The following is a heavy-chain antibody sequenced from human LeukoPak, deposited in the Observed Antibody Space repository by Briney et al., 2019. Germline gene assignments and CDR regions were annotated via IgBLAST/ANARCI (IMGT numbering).Heavy chain of an antibody. CDR3: AKREAVTDTTEWDYLDY. J-gene: IGHJ4*02. D-gene: IGHD6-19*01. CDR1: GFIFKDYG. CDR2: TSYDGTRQ. V-gene: IGHV3-30*18. Sequence: PGGSLRLSCAASGFIFKDYGMHWVRQAPGKGLEWVAVTSYDGTRQFYADSVKGRFTISRDNSNNTVYLQMDSLRAEDSAVFYCAKREAVTDTTEWDYLDYWGQGTLVTVSS.